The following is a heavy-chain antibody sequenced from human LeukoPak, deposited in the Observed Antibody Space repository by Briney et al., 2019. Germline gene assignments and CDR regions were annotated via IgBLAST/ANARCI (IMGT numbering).Heavy chain of an antibody. V-gene: IGHV4-59*11. CDR2: IHNSGSI. D-gene: IGHD6-13*01. CDR3: ARWLYSSSWSRCFDP. CDR1: GGSISSHY. Sequence: SETLSLTCSVSGGSISSHYWTWIRQPPGKGLEWIGYIHNSGSINYNPSLKSRVTISVDTSRNQFSLKLTSATAADTAVYYCARWLYSSSWSRCFDPWGQGTLVTVSS. J-gene: IGHJ5*02.